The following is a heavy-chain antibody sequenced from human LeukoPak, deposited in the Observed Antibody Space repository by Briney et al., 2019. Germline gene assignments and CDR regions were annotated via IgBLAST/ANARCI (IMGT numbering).Heavy chain of an antibody. Sequence: SGTLSLTCAVSGGSISSSNWWSWVRQPPGKGLEWIGSIYYSGSTYYNPSLKSRVTISVDTSKNQFSLKLSSVTAADTAVYYCARDNGYSYGYYYYYMDVWGKGTTVTISS. J-gene: IGHJ6*03. CDR3: ARDNGYSYGYYYYYMDV. CDR2: IYYSGST. CDR1: GGSISSSNW. V-gene: IGHV4-4*02. D-gene: IGHD5-18*01.